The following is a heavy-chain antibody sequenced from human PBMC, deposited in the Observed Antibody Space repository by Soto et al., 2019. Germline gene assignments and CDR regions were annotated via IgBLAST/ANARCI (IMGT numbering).Heavy chain of an antibody. CDR1: GFRFDDYA. Sequence: PGGSLRLSFAASGFRFDDYAMHWVRQAPGKGLEWLSGISWNHVTTGYADSVKVRFTISIDNSKNSLLLQMNSLKAEDTAVYYCAKDIDAHGTKVTHFDXWGQGTQVTVSX. CDR2: ISWNHVTT. J-gene: IGHJ4*02. CDR3: AKDIDAHGTKVTHFDX. D-gene: IGHD4-17*01. V-gene: IGHV3-9*01.